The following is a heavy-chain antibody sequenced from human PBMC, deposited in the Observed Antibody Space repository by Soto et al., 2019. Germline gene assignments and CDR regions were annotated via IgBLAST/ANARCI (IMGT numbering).Heavy chain of an antibody. CDR3: AKGGAGRWFGELTSDWFDP. J-gene: IGHJ5*02. V-gene: IGHV3-30*18. CDR1: GFTFSSYG. CDR2: ISYDGSNK. Sequence: GGSLRLSCAASGFTFSSYGMHWVRQAPGKGLEWVAVISYDGSNKYYADSVKGRFTISRDNSKNTLYLQMNSLRAEDTAVYYCAKGGAGRWFGELTSDWFDPWRQGTLVTVSS. D-gene: IGHD3-10*01.